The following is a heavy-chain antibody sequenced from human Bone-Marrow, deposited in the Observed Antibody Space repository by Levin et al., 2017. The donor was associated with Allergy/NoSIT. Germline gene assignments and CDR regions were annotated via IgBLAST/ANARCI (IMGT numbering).Heavy chain of an antibody. V-gene: IGHV3-48*03. J-gene: IGHJ4*02. CDR2: ISSSGSTR. D-gene: IGHD2-21*01. CDR3: AREANPGGDFFDY. Sequence: GGSLRLSCAASGFTFSTYEMIWVRQAPGKGLEWISYISSSGSTRYYADSVKGRFTISRDDAKNSLYLQMNSLRAEDTAVYYCAREANPGGDFFDYWGQGTLVTVSS. CDR1: GFTFSTYE.